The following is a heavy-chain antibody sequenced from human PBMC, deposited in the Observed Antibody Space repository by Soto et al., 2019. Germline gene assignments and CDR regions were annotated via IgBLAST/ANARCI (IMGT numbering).Heavy chain of an antibody. V-gene: IGHV4-30-2*01. Sequence: LSLTCAVSGGSISSGGYSWSWIRQPPGKGLEWIGYIYHSGSTYYNPSLKSRVTISVDRSKNQFSLKLSSVTAADTAVYYCARVDYDFWSGYSSYGMDVWGQGTTVTVSS. D-gene: IGHD3-3*01. J-gene: IGHJ6*02. CDR1: GGSISSGGYS. CDR3: ARVDYDFWSGYSSYGMDV. CDR2: IYHSGST.